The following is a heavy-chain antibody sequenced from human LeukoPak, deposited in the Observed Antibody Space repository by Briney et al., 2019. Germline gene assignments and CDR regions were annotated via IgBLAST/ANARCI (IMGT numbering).Heavy chain of an antibody. CDR3: ANENWFDP. CDR1: GFTFSSYA. CDR2: ISGSGSST. V-gene: IGHV3-23*01. J-gene: IGHJ5*02. Sequence: GGSLRLSCAASGFTFSSYAMSWVRQAPGKGLEWVSSISGSGSSTSYADSVKGRFTISRDNSKNTLFLQMNSLRAEDTAVYYCANENWFDPWGQGTLVTVSS.